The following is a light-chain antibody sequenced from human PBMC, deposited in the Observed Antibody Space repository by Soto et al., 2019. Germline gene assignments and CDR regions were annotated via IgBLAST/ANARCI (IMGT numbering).Light chain of an antibody. Sequence: QSALTQPASVSGSPGQSITISCTGTSSDVGSYNLVSWYQQHPGKAPKLMIYEGSKRPSGVSNLFSGSKSGNTASLTISGLQAEDEADYYCCSYAGSSTVVFGGGTKVTVL. J-gene: IGLJ2*01. CDR3: CSYAGSSTVV. CDR2: EGS. CDR1: SSDVGSYNL. V-gene: IGLV2-23*01.